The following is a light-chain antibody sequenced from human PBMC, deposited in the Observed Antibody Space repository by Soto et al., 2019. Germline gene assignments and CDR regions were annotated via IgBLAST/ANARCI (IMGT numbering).Light chain of an antibody. CDR2: DVS. CDR3: SAYTGNTHA. CDR1: SSDVGGNKY. Sequence: QSVLTQPASVSGSPGQSITISCTGTSSDVGGNKYVSWYQQYPGKAPKLMICDVSNRPSGVSNRFSGSKSGNTASLTISGLQAEDEADYYCSAYTGNTHAFGTGTKVTVL. J-gene: IGLJ1*01. V-gene: IGLV2-14*01.